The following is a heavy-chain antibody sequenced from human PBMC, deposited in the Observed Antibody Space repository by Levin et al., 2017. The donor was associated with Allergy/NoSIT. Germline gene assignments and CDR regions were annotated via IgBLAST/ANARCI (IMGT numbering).Heavy chain of an antibody. J-gene: IGHJ5*02. CDR1: GGSTSNYY. D-gene: IGHD2/OR15-2a*01. Sequence: ASETLSLTCTVSGGSTSNYYGSWIRQPAGGGLEWIGRVHTSGSADYNPSLKSRVTMSIDTSRNRFSLRLPSVTAADTAVYYCARGNIRGRTYTVWFDPWGQGTLVTVPS. CDR3: ARGNIRGRTYTVWFDP. V-gene: IGHV4-4*07. CDR2: VHTSGSA.